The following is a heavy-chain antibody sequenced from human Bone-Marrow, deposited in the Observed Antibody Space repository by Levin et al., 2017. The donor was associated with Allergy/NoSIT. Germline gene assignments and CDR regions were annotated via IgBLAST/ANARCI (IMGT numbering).Heavy chain of an antibody. Sequence: SETLSLTCTVSGASMSSSSHYWGWIRQPPGTGLEWIATISYTGNTDYNPSLKRRATTSIDRSHKQFPLPLRCESGADRAVYYCERRNNGGGIDTWGQGSLVTVAS. V-gene: IGHV4-39*01. CDR3: ERRNNGGGIDT. CDR1: GASMSSSSHY. J-gene: IGHJ5*02. CDR2: ISYTGNT. D-gene: IGHD3-16*01.